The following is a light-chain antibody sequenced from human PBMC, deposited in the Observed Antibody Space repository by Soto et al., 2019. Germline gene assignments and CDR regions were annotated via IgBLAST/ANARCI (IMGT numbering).Light chain of an antibody. J-gene: IGKJ2*02. CDR1: QSVTDW. CDR2: DAS. Sequence: DIQLTQSPSTLSASVGDRVTITCRASQSVTDWLAWYQQKPGKAPKLLIYDASSLQSGVPSRFSGSGSGTEFSLTISSLQPDDFATYYCQQYERSCTFGQGTKVDIK. V-gene: IGKV1-5*01. CDR3: QQYERSCT.